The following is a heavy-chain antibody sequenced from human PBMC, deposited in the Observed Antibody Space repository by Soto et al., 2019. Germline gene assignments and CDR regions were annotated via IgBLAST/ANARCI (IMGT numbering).Heavy chain of an antibody. J-gene: IGHJ6*02. CDR1: GYTFTSYA. CDR3: ARDQGSGYDILTGNQPGGYYYGMDV. CDR2: INAGNGNT. V-gene: IGHV1-3*01. D-gene: IGHD3-9*01. Sequence: GASVKVSCKASGYTFTSYAMHWVRQAPGQRLEWMGWINAGNGNTKYSQKFQGRVTITRDTSASTAYMELSSLRSEDTAVYYCARDQGSGYDILTGNQPGGYYYGMDVWGQGTTVTVSS.